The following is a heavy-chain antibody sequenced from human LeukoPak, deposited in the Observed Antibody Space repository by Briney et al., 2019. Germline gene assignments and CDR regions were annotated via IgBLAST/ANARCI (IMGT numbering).Heavy chain of an antibody. CDR2: IYYSGST. CDR1: GGSISSYY. Sequence: SETLSLTCTVSGGSISSYYWSWIRQPPGQGLEWIGYIYYSGSTNYDPSLKSRVTISVDTSKNQFSLKLSSVTAADTAVYYCARAASSSSWYSGAAFDIWGQGTMVTVSS. D-gene: IGHD6-13*01. J-gene: IGHJ3*02. V-gene: IGHV4-59*01. CDR3: ARAASSSSWYSGAAFDI.